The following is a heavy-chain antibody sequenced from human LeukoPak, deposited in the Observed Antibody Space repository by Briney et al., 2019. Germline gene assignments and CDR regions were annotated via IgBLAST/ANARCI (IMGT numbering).Heavy chain of an antibody. Sequence: SETLSLTCTVSGGSISYSSYYWGWIRQPPGKGLEWIGSIYYSGSTYYNPSLKSRVTISVDTSKNQFSLKLNSVTAADTAVYYCARGRRDWGSYYYHMDVWGKGTTVTVSS. CDR2: IYYSGST. D-gene: IGHD7-27*01. CDR1: GGSISYSSYY. J-gene: IGHJ6*03. V-gene: IGHV4-39*01. CDR3: ARGRRDWGSYYYHMDV.